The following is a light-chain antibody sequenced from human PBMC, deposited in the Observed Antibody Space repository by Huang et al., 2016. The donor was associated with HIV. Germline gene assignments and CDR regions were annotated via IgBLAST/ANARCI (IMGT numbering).Light chain of an antibody. V-gene: IGKV2-28*01. CDR1: QSLLHSNVYNY. J-gene: IGKJ4*01. CDR2: LGS. Sequence: DIVMTQSPLSLPVTPGEPASISCRSSQSLLHSNVYNYLDWYLQKPWQSPQLLVYLGSNRASGVPDSVSGSGSGTDFTLKISRVEAEDVGVYYCMQALQTPLTFGGGTKVEIK. CDR3: MQALQTPLT.